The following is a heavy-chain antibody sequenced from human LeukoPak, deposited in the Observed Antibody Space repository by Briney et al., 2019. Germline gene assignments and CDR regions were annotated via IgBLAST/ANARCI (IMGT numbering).Heavy chain of an antibody. Sequence: GASVKVSCKASGYTFTSYGISWVRQAPGQGLEWMGWISAYNGNTNYAQKPQGRVTMTTDTSTSTAYMELRSLRSDDTAVYYCARDLGLYSYGAQTDYWGQGTLVTVSS. CDR2: ISAYNGNT. CDR3: ARDLGLYSYGAQTDY. J-gene: IGHJ4*02. CDR1: GYTFTSYG. V-gene: IGHV1-18*01. D-gene: IGHD5-18*01.